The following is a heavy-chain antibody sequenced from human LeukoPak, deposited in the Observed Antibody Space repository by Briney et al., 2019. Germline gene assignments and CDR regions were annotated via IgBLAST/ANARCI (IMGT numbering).Heavy chain of an antibody. V-gene: IGHV3-7*01. Sequence: GGPLRLSCAASGFTFSSYWMSWVPKAPGKGLEGVANIKQDGSEKYYVDSVKGRFTISRDNAKNSLYLQMNSLRAEDTAVYYCARDGPGFCSGGRCYYYYMDVWGKGTPVTVSS. CDR2: IKQDGSEK. D-gene: IGHD2-15*01. CDR1: GFTFSSYW. CDR3: ARDGPGFCSGGRCYYYYMDV. J-gene: IGHJ6*03.